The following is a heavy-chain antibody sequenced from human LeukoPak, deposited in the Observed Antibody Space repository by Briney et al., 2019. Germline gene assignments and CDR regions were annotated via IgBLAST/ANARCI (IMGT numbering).Heavy chain of an antibody. J-gene: IGHJ4*02. CDR1: GYTFTSYD. CDR2: MNPNSGNT. V-gene: IGHV1-8*01. D-gene: IGHD1-26*01. Sequence: ASVKVSCKASGYTFTSYDINWVRQATGQGLEWMGWMNPNSGNTGYAQKFQGRVTITADESTSTAYMELSSLRSEDTAVYYCARAYGWELLYFDYWGQGTLVTVSS. CDR3: ARAYGWELLYFDY.